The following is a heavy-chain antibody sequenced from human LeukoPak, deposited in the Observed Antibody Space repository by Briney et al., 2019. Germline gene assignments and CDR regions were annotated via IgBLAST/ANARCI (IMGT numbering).Heavy chain of an antibody. V-gene: IGHV4-34*01. D-gene: IGHD3-3*01. CDR2: IKHSGST. Sequence: SETLSLTCAVYGGSFSGYYWCWIRQPPGKGLEWIGEIKHSGSTHYNPSLKSRVTISVDTSKNQFSLKLSAVPAADTAVYYCARPGIRFFEVKKPRVFNIGGKGTMSPSLQ. CDR3: ARPGIRFFEVKKPRVFNI. CDR1: GGSFSGYY. J-gene: IGHJ3*02.